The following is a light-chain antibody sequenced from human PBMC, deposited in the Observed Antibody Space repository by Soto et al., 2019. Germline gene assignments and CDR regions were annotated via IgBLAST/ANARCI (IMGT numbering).Light chain of an antibody. CDR1: QSVGSN. J-gene: IGKJ1*01. CDR3: QQYNNWPPDRT. V-gene: IGKV3-15*01. Sequence: EIVMTQSPATLSVSPGERATLSCRASQSVGSNLAWYQQKPGQAPRLLIYDASTRATGIPAGFSGSGSGTEFTLTISSLQSEDFAIYFCQQYNNWPPDRTFGQGTKVEIK. CDR2: DAS.